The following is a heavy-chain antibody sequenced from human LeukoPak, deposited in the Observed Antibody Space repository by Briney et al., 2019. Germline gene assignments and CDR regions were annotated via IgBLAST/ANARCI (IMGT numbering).Heavy chain of an antibody. V-gene: IGHV4-4*09. D-gene: IGHD3-9*01. CDR1: GGSISSYY. CDR2: IYTSGST. CDR3: ARHGRTGYLLENWFDP. J-gene: IGHJ5*02. Sequence: SETLSLTCAVSGGSISSYYWSWIRQPPGKGLEWIGYIYTSGSTNYNPSLKSRVTISVDTSKNQFSLKLSSVTAADTAVYYCARHGRTGYLLENWFDPWGQGTLVTVSS.